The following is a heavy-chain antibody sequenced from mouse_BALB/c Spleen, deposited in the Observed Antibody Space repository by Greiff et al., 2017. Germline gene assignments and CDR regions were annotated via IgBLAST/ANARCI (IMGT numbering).Heavy chain of an antibody. D-gene: IGHD2-2*01. V-gene: IGHV1S16*01. CDR1: VYTFTSYY. Sequence: QVQLQQSGAELVKPGASVKLSCKASVYTFTSYYMYWVKQRPGQGLEWIGEINPSNGGTNFNEKFKSKATLTVDKSSSTAYMQLSSLTSEDSAVYYCTIWLRRGFAYWGQGTLVTVSA. CDR3: TIWLRRGFAY. CDR2: INPSNGGT. J-gene: IGHJ3*01.